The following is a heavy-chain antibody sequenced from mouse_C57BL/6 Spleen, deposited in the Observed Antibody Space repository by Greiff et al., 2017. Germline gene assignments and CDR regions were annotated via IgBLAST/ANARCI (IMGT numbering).Heavy chain of an antibody. D-gene: IGHD1-1*01. V-gene: IGHV5-17*01. CDR3: ARPAYGSSWYYFDY. J-gene: IGHJ2*01. CDR2: ISSGSSTI. Sequence: EVMLVESGGGLVKPGGSLKLSCAASGFTFSDYGMHWVRQAPEKGLEWVAYISSGSSTIYYADTVKGRFTISRDNAKNTLFLQMTSLRSEDTAMYYCARPAYGSSWYYFDYGGQGTTLTVSS. CDR1: GFTFSDYG.